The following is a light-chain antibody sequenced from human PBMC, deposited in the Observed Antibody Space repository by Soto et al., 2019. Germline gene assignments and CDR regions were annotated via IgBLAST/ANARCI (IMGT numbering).Light chain of an antibody. CDR2: EVS. J-gene: IGLJ1*01. V-gene: IGLV2-14*03. CDR3: SSYTASSTLV. Sequence: QSALTQPASVSGSPGQSITISCTGTSSDVGGYNYVSWSQQHPGKAPKLLISEVSNRPSGVSNRFSGSKSGNTASLTISGLQADDGADYYCSSYTASSTLVFGTGTKVTVL. CDR1: SSDVGGYNY.